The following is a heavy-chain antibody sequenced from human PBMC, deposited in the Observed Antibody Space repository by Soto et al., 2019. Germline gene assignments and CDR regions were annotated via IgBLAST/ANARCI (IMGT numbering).Heavy chain of an antibody. CDR2: IDHGGST. D-gene: IGHD6-6*01. Sequence: PSQTLSLTCAVSGGSLSGYYWTWIRQSPGKGLEWIGEIDHGGSTNSNPSLKSRVTISVDTSKNQFSLKMTSVTAADTSVYYCARRTYMGPRPDDYYGMDVWGQGTTVTVSS. CDR3: ARRTYMGPRPDDYYGMDV. J-gene: IGHJ6*02. CDR1: GGSLSGYY. V-gene: IGHV4-34*01.